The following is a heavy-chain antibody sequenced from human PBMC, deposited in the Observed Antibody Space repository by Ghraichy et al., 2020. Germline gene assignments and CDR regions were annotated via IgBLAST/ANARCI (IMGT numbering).Heavy chain of an antibody. J-gene: IGHJ4*02. CDR3: AKDRSGYCSSTSCYVLYFDY. D-gene: IGHD2-2*01. CDR2: ITGSGGST. CDR1: GFTFSSHA. Sequence: GALRLSCAASGFTFSSHAMSWARQAPGKGLEWVSTITGSGGSTYYADSVKGRFTISRDNSKNTLYLQMNSLRAEDTAVYYCAKDRSGYCSSTSCYVLYFDYWGQGTLVTVSS. V-gene: IGHV3-23*01.